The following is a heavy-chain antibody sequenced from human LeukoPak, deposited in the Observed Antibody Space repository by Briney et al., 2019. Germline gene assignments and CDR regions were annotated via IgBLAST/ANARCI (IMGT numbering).Heavy chain of an antibody. CDR3: ARLPTRFGELSPDYFDY. J-gene: IGHJ4*02. D-gene: IGHD3-10*01. V-gene: IGHV4-39*01. CDR1: GGSISSSSYY. CDR2: IYYSGST. Sequence: SETLSLTCTVSGGSISSSSYYWGWIRQPPGKGLEWIGSIYYSGSTYYNPSLKSRVTISVDTSKNQFSLKLSSVTAADTAVYYCARLPTRFGELSPDYFDYWGQGTLVTVSS.